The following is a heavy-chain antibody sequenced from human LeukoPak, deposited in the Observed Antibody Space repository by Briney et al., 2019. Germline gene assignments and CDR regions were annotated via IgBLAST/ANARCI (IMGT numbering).Heavy chain of an antibody. D-gene: IGHD4-17*01. CDR3: GKDYYGGLDY. CDR1: GFTFDDYA. V-gene: IGHV3-9*03. Sequence: GRSLRLSCAASGFTFDDYAMHWVRQAPGKGLEWVSGISWNSGSIGYADSVKGRFTISRDNAKNSLYLQMNSLRAEDMALYYCGKDYYGGLDYWGQGTLVTVSS. J-gene: IGHJ4*02. CDR2: ISWNSGSI.